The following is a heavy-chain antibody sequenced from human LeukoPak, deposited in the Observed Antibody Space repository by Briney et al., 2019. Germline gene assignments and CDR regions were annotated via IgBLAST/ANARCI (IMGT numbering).Heavy chain of an antibody. J-gene: IGHJ4*02. CDR1: GFTFSSYA. CDR2: ISGSGGLT. D-gene: IGHD2-21*01. V-gene: IGHV3-23*01. Sequence: GGSLRLSCAASGFTFSSYAMNWVRQAPGKGLEWVSTISGSGGLTFYANSVKGRFTISRDNSKDTLDLQMNSLRAEDTAVYYCTKQGPPGCGYFDYWGQGSLVTVSS. CDR3: TKQGPPGCGYFDY.